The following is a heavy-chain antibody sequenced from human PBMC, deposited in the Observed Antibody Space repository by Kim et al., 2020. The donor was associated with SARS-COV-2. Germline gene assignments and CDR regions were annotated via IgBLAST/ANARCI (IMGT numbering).Heavy chain of an antibody. J-gene: IGHJ6*03. D-gene: IGHD5-18*01. Sequence: GGSLRLSCAASGFTFSSYSMNWVRQAPGKGLEWVSSISSSSSYIYYADSVKGRFTISRDNAKNSLYLQMNSLRAEDTAVYYCARDKRGYSYGHYYYYYMDVWGKGTTVTVSS. V-gene: IGHV3-21*01. CDR1: GFTFSSYS. CDR2: ISSSSSYI. CDR3: ARDKRGYSYGHYYYYYMDV.